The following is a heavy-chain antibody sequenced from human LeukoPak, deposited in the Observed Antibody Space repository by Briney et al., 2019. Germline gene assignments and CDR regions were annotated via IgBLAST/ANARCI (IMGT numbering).Heavy chain of an antibody. CDR3: ARDYGGSSPFDY. Sequence: GGSLRLSCAASGFTFSSYGMSWVRQAPGKGLEWVSAISGSGGSTYYADSVKGRFTISRDNSKNTLYLQMNSLRAEDMALYYCARDYGGSSPFDYWGQGTLVTVSS. V-gene: IGHV3-23*01. D-gene: IGHD4-23*01. CDR2: ISGSGGST. J-gene: IGHJ4*02. CDR1: GFTFSSYG.